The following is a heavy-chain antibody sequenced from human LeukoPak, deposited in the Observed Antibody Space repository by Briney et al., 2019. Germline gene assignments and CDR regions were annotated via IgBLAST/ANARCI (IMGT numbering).Heavy chain of an antibody. CDR3: ARNVDIVATIPYYFDY. J-gene: IGHJ4*02. CDR2: ISAYSGNT. Sequence: ASVKVSCKASGYTFTSYGISWVRQAPGQGLEWMGWISAYSGNTNYAQKLQGRVTMTTDTSTSTAYMELRSLRSDDTAVYYCARNVDIVATIPYYFDYWGQGTLVTVSS. V-gene: IGHV1-18*01. CDR1: GYTFTSYG. D-gene: IGHD5-12*01.